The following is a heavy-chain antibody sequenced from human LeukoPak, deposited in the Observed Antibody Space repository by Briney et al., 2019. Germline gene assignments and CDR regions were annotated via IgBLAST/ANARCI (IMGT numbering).Heavy chain of an antibody. Sequence: PSETLSLTCAVSGGSISSGGYSWSWIRQPPGKGLEWIGYIYHSGSTYYNPSLKSRVTISVDRSKNQFSLKLSSVTAADTAVYYCARGRITMIVVVTYWYFDLWGRGTLVTVSS. CDR3: ARGRITMIVVVTYWYFDL. D-gene: IGHD3-22*01. CDR2: IYHSGST. V-gene: IGHV4-30-2*01. CDR1: GGSISSGGYS. J-gene: IGHJ2*01.